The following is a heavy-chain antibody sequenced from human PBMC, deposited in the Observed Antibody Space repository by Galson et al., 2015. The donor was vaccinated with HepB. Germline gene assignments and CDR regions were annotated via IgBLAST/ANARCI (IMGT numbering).Heavy chain of an antibody. CDR1: GYTVSNFC. CDR3: ARGGVVGTTVGVFDI. D-gene: IGHD1-14*01. J-gene: IGHJ3*02. V-gene: IGHV1-46*01. Sequence: SANVSDKASGYTVSNFCIHRVRQAPRQGLEWMGRINPSGGTTSYVQKFQGRVTMTRDTSTSTLYMDLSSLGLDDAAVYYCARGGVVGTTVGVFDIWGQGTMVTVSS. CDR2: INPSGGTT.